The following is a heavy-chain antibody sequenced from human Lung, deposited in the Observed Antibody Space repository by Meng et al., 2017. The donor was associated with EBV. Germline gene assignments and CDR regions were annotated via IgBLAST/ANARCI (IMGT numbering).Heavy chain of an antibody. CDR2: ITNTGGGT. CDR3: AKESGTYDYFDY. Sequence: EVRLLGAVGGLVQPGGSLTLSCTASGFTVSTYAMTWVRQAPGKGLEWVSGITNTGGGTYYADSVKGRFTISRDTSKNTLYLQMTSLGAEDTAVYYCAKESGTYDYFDYWGQGTLVTVSS. D-gene: IGHD4-17*01. J-gene: IGHJ4*02. V-gene: IGHV3-23*01. CDR1: GFTVSTYA.